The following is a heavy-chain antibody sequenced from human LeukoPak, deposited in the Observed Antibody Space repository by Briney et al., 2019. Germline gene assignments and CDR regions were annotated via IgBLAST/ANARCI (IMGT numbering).Heavy chain of an antibody. Sequence: GESLKISCKGSGYSFTSYWIGWVRQMPGKGLEWMGIIYPGDSDTRYSPSFQGQVTISADKSISTAYLQWSSLKASDTAMYYCATAVVVAGTRDLGGWGIFDYWGQGTLVTVSS. CDR1: GYSFTSYW. CDR3: ATAVVVAGTRDLGGWGIFDY. CDR2: IYPGDSDT. J-gene: IGHJ4*02. V-gene: IGHV5-51*01. D-gene: IGHD6-19*01.